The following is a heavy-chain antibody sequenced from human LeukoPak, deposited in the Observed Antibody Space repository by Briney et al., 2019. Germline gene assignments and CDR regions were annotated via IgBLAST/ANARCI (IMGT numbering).Heavy chain of an antibody. V-gene: IGHV3-23*01. D-gene: IGHD3-10*01. CDR2: VSASGGST. Sequence: GGSLRLSCAASGFIFRNHAMNWVRQAPGQGLEWVSGVSASGGSTFNTDSVKGRFINSRDNSKNTLYLEMNSLRPEDTALYYCAKSLGNQGVIDYWGQGTLVTVSS. J-gene: IGHJ4*02. CDR3: AKSLGNQGVIDY. CDR1: GFIFRNHA.